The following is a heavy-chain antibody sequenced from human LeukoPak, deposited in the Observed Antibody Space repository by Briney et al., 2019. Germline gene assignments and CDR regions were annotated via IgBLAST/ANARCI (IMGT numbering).Heavy chain of an antibody. J-gene: IGHJ5*02. D-gene: IGHD2-15*01. CDR1: RFNFSKSA. CDR3: AKEGGRQKVVERNWFDP. CDR2: VSGRGSST. Sequence: GSLRLSCAASRFNFSKSAMSWVRQAPGMGLEWVSAVSGRGSSTFYADSVKGRFTISRDNSKNHLYLQMNSLRAEATALYYRAKEGGRQKVVERNWFDPWGQGTLVTVSS. V-gene: IGHV3-23*01.